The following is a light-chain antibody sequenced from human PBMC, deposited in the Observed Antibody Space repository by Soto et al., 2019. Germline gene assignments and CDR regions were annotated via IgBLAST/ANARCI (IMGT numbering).Light chain of an antibody. Sequence: DIQMTQSPSTLSASVGDRVTITCRASQSISRWLAWYQQKPGKAPKVLIWDASSLQRGVPSRFSGSGSGSEFTLTSSSLQPDDFATYYCQQYNGDSTWTFGQGTKVEIK. CDR3: QQYNGDSTWT. V-gene: IGKV1-5*01. CDR2: DAS. CDR1: QSISRW. J-gene: IGKJ1*01.